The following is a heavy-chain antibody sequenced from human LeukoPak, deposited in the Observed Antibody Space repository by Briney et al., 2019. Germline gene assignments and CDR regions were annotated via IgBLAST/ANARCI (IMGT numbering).Heavy chain of an antibody. J-gene: IGHJ4*02. CDR1: GFTFSTYG. CDR2: ISGSAART. Sequence: TGGSLRLSCAASGFTFSTYGMTWVRQAPGRGLEWVSAISGSAARTFYADSVKGRFTISRDNSKNTLSLQMNSLRAEDTAVYYCAKVGDQWDFDYWGQGTLVTVSS. V-gene: IGHV3-23*01. CDR3: AKVGDQWDFDY. D-gene: IGHD3-10*01.